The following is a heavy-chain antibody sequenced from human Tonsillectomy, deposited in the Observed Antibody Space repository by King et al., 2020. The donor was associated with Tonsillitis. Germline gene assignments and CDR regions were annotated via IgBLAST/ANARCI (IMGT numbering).Heavy chain of an antibody. V-gene: IGHV3-48*03. CDR3: ATSESYYDLRGP. CDR1: GFTFSSHE. D-gene: IGHD3-22*01. CDR2: ISSSGNTI. J-gene: IGHJ5*02. Sequence: VQLVESGGGLVQPGGSLRLSCAASGFTFSSHEMNWVRPAPGKGLEWVSYISSSGNTIHYADSVKGRFTISRDNAKKSLYLQMSSLRAEDTAVYYCATSESYYDLRGPWGQGTLVTVSS.